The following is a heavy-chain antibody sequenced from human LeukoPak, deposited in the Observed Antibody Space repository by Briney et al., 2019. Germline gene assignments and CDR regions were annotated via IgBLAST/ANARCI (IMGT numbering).Heavy chain of an antibody. CDR1: GYTFTGYY. D-gene: IGHD3-10*01. V-gene: IGHV1-2*02. Sequence: ASVKVSCKASGYTFTGYYMHWVRQAPGQGLEWMGWINPNSGGTNYAQKFQGRVTMTRDTSISTAYMELSRLRSDDTAAYYCARSPHSYYYGSGSGGFDYWGQGTLVTVSS. J-gene: IGHJ4*02. CDR3: ARSPHSYYYGSGSGGFDY. CDR2: INPNSGGT.